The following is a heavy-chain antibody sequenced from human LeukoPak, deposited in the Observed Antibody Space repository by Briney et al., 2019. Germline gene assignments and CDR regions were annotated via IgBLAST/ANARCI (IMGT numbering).Heavy chain of an antibody. CDR1: GFTFSSYW. Sequence: GGSLRLSCAASGFTFSSYWMHWVRQAPGKGLVWVSRINSDGSSTSYADSVKGRFTISRDNSRNTLYLQMNSLRAEDTAVYYCAKGDFEYYYDSSGYYGYWGQGTLVTVSS. V-gene: IGHV3-74*01. D-gene: IGHD3-22*01. J-gene: IGHJ4*02. CDR3: AKGDFEYYYDSSGYYGY. CDR2: INSDGSST.